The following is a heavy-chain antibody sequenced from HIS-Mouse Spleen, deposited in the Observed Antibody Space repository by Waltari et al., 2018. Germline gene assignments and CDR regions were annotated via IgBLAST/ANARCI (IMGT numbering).Heavy chain of an antibody. D-gene: IGHD7-27*01. CDR1: GCTFHDYA. Sequence: EVQLVESGGGLVQPGWSLRLACEGSGCTFHDYAVHWSRHGLGSGLEWVTGISWNSVSIGYADSVKVRFTISIDNAKNSLYLQMNSLRAEDTALYYCAKAPLTGDLYYYYYGMDVWGQGTTVTVSS. J-gene: IGHJ6*02. CDR3: AKAPLTGDLYYYYYGMDV. V-gene: IGHV3-9*01. CDR2: ISWNSVSI.